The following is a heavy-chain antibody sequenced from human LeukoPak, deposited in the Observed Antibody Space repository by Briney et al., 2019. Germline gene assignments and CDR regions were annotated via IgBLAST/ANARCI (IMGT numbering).Heavy chain of an antibody. CDR2: ISSSGSTI. J-gene: IGHJ3*02. V-gene: IGHV3-11*01. CDR3: ARPTMPLVGVAFDI. Sequence: PGGSLRLSCAASGFTFSDYYMSWIRQAPGKGLEWVSYISSSGSTIYYADSVKGRFTISRDNAKNSLYLQMNSLRAEDTAVYYCARPTMPLVGVAFDIWGQGTMVTVSS. D-gene: IGHD2-2*01. CDR1: GFTFSDYY.